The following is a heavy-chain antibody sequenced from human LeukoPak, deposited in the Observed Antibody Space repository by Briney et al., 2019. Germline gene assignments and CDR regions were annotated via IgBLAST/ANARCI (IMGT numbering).Heavy chain of an antibody. D-gene: IGHD2-15*01. J-gene: IGHJ6*02. CDR2: MNPNSGNT. CDR1: GYTFTSYD. Sequence: ASVKVSCKASGYTFTSYDINWLRQATGQGLEWMGWMNPNSGNTGYAQKFQGRVTMTRNTSISTAYMELSSLRSEDTAVYYCARGRLPCSGGSCYSSRYYYGMDVWGQGTTVTVSS. CDR3: ARGRLPCSGGSCYSSRYYYGMDV. V-gene: IGHV1-8*01.